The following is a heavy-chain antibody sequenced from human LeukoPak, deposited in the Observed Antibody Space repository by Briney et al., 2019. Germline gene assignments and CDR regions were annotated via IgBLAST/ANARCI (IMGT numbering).Heavy chain of an antibody. CDR2: IYTSGST. CDR1: GGSISSSNYY. J-gene: IGHJ5*02. CDR3: ARDTAATRVQLERLNWFDP. D-gene: IGHD1-1*01. Sequence: SQTLSLTCTVSGGSISSSNYYWSWIRQPAGKGLEWIGRIYTSGSTNYNPSLKSRVTISVDTSKNQFSLKLSSVTAADTAVYYCARDTAATRVQLERLNWFDPWGQGTLVTVSS. V-gene: IGHV4-61*02.